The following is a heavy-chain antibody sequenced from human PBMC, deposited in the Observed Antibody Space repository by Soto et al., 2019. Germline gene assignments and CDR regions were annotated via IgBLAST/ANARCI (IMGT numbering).Heavy chain of an antibody. D-gene: IGHD5-12*01. CDR1: GGTFSSYA. J-gene: IGHJ4*02. V-gene: IGHV1-69*13. CDR2: IIPIFGTA. Sequence: SVKVSCKASGGTFSSYAISWVRQAPGQGLEWMGGIIPIFGTANYAQKFQGRVTITADESTSTAYMELSSLGSEDTAAYYCARGSERWLQPNKYYFDYWGQGTLVTVSS. CDR3: ARGSERWLQPNKYYFDY.